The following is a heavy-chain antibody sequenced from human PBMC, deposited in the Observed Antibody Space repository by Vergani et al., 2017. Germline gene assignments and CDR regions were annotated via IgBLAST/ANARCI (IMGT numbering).Heavy chain of an antibody. CDR1: GFTFIMHA. Sequence: EVQLLESGGDLVQPGGSLRLSCAASGFTFIMHAMSWVRQAPGKGLEWVSTLRASDRHTHYADSVKGRFTISRDNSKNTLYLEMNALRAEDTAVYYCARDFLTRVTTLDYYYMGVWGKGTTVTVSS. D-gene: IGHD1-1*01. CDR2: LRASDRHT. CDR3: ARDFLTRVTTLDYYYMGV. J-gene: IGHJ6*03. V-gene: IGHV3-23*01.